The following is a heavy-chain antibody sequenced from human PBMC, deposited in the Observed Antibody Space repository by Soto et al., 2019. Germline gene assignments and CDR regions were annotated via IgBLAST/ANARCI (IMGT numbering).Heavy chain of an antibody. CDR3: VRDNSSIWYGQIKCFDP. CDR1: GFTFSSYG. CDR2: IWYDGSNK. V-gene: IGHV3-33*01. D-gene: IGHD6-13*01. J-gene: IGHJ5*02. Sequence: QVQLVESGGGVVQPGRSLRLSCAASGFTFSSYGMHWVRQAPGKGLEWVAVIWYDGSNKYYADSVKGRFTISRDNSKNTLYLQMSSLSAEETAVYYCVRDNSSIWYGQIKCFDPWGQGTLVTVSS.